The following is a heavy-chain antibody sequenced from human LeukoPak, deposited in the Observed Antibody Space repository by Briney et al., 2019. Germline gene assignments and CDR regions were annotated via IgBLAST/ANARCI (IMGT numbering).Heavy chain of an antibody. CDR2: VYYSGST. Sequence: SETLSLTCTVSGGSISSHYWSWIRLPPGKGLEWIGYVYYSGSTNYNPSLKSRVTISVDTSKNQFSLKLSSVTAADTAVYYCARDRVSPSSGYYYYYYMDVWGKGTTVTVSS. CDR3: ARDRVSPSSGYYYYYYMDV. V-gene: IGHV4-59*11. CDR1: GGSISSHY. D-gene: IGHD3-10*01. J-gene: IGHJ6*03.